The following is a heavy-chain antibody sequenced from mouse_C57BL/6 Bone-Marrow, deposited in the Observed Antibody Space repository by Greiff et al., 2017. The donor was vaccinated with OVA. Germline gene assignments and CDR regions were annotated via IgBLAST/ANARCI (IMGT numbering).Heavy chain of an antibody. D-gene: IGHD1-1*02. CDR2: INPSNGGT. J-gene: IGHJ2*01. CDR3: ESYYAYSRNYFDY. CDR1: GYTFTSYW. Sequence: QVHVKQSGTELVKPGASVKLSCKASGYTFTSYWMHWVKQRPGQGLEWIGNINPSNGGTNYNEKFKSKATLTVDKSSSTAYMQLSSLTSEDSAVYYCESYYAYSRNYFDYWGQGTTLTVSS. V-gene: IGHV1-53*01.